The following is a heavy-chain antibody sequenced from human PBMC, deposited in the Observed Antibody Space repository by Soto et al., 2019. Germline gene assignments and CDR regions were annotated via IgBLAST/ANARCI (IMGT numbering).Heavy chain of an antibody. V-gene: IGHV3-23*01. CDR3: AKGSVVVAAKFDS. D-gene: IGHD2-21*02. CDR1: GFTFSSYA. CDR2: ISGSGYST. Sequence: GGSLRLSCAASGFTFSSYAMSWVRQAPGKGLEWVSAISGSGYSTYYADSVKGRFTISRDNSKNTVYLQMNNLRAEDTAVYYCAKGSVVVAAKFDSWGQGTLVTVFS. J-gene: IGHJ4*02.